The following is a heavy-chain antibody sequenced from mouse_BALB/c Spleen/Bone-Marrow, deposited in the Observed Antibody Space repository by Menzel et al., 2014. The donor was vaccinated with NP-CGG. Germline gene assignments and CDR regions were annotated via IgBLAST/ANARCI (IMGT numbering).Heavy chain of an antibody. D-gene: IGHD1-1*01. Sequence: EVQLQQSGPSLVKPSQTLSLTCSVTGDSITSGYWNWIRKFPGNKLEYMGYISYSGSTYYNPSLKSRISITRDTSKNQYYLQLNSVTTEDTATYYCARILLRSYAMDYWGPGTSVTVSS. CDR2: ISYSGST. V-gene: IGHV3-8*02. J-gene: IGHJ4*01. CDR3: ARILLRSYAMDY. CDR1: GDSITSGY.